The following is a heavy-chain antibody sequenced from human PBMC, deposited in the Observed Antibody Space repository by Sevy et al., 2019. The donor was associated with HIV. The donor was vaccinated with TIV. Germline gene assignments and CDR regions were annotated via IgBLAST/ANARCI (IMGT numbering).Heavy chain of an antibody. J-gene: IGHJ5*02. CDR3: AKDLGAYYGSGSYVPGVFWFDP. CDR1: GFTFSSYA. Sequence: GGSLRLSCAASGFTFSSYAMSWVHQAPGKGLEWVSAISGSGGSTYYADSVKGRFTISRDNSKNTLYLQMNSLRAEDTAVYYCAKDLGAYYGSGSYVPGVFWFDPWGQGTLVTVSS. CDR2: ISGSGGST. D-gene: IGHD3-10*01. V-gene: IGHV3-23*01.